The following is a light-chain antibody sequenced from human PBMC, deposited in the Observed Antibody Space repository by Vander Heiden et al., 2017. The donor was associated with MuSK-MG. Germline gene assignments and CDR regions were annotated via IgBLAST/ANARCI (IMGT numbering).Light chain of an antibody. Sequence: QSVLTQPPSVSGAPGQRVTISCTGSSSNIGADYDVHWYKQLPGTAPKLLIYGNSNRPSGVPDRFSGSKSGSSASLAITGLQAEDEADYYCQSYDSSRSGHVVFGGGTKLTVL. J-gene: IGLJ2*01. CDR2: GNS. V-gene: IGLV1-40*01. CDR3: QSYDSSRSGHVV. CDR1: SSNIGADYD.